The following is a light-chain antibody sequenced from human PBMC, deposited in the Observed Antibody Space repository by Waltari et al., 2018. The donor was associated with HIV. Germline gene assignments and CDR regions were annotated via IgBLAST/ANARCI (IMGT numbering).Light chain of an antibody. CDR1: STNIRRTG. CDR2: SNN. Sequence: QSVLTQSPSASGTPGQTVTISCSGGSTNIRRTGVTWYQQFPGTAPKLLIYSNNQRPSGVPDRFSGSKSGTSASLAISGLQSEDEATYYCATLDDSLNGPIFGGGTRLTVL. J-gene: IGLJ2*01. CDR3: ATLDDSLNGPI. V-gene: IGLV1-44*01.